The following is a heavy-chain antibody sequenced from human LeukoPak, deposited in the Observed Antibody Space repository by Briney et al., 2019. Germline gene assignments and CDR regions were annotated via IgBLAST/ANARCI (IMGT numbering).Heavy chain of an antibody. CDR2: IYYSGST. CDR1: GGSISSSGYY. CDR3: AKRGTYYYDSSINWFDP. V-gene: IGHV4-39*01. D-gene: IGHD3-22*01. J-gene: IGHJ5*02. Sequence: SETLSLTCTVSGGSISSSGYYWGWIRQPPGKGLEWIGSIYYSGSTYYNPSLKSRVTISVDTSKNQFSLKLSSVTAADTAVYYCAKRGTYYYDSSINWFDPWGQGTLVTVSS.